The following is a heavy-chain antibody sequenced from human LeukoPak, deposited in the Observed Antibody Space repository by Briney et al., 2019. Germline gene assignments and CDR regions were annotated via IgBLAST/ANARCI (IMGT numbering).Heavy chain of an antibody. J-gene: IGHJ3*02. CDR3: ARGSGYSFEPTTDAFDI. CDR1: GGTFSSYA. D-gene: IGHD5-18*01. V-gene: IGHV1-69*06. CDR2: IIPIFGTA. Sequence: ASVKVSCKASGGTFSSYAISWVRQAPGQGLEWMGGIIPIFGTANYAQKFQGRVTITADKSMSTAYMELSSLRSEDTAVYYCARGSGYSFEPTTDAFDIWGQGTMVTVSS.